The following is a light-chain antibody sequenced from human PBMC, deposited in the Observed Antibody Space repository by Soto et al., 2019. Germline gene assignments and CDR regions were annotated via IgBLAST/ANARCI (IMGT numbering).Light chain of an antibody. J-gene: IGLJ2*01. V-gene: IGLV4-69*01. CDR3: QTWGTGTYVV. Sequence: QLVLTQSPSASASLGASVKLTCTLSSGHSSYAIAWHQQQPEKGPRYLMKLNSDGSHSKGDGIPDRFSGSSSGAERYLTISSLQSEDEAEYHCQTWGTGTYVVFGGGTKVTVL. CDR1: SGHSSYA. CDR2: LNSDGSH.